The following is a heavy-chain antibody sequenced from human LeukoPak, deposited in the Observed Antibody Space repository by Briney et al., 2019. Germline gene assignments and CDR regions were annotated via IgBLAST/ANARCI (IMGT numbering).Heavy chain of an antibody. Sequence: GGSLRLSCAASGFTFSNYYMSWIRQPPGKGLEWVSYIRSDGSTIDYADSVKDRFTISIDNAKNSLYLQMNSVRASAAAVYYCAKAQGDYYYDSSGYYHWLDPWGQGTLVTVSS. J-gene: IGHJ5*02. D-gene: IGHD3-22*01. CDR1: GFTFSNYY. V-gene: IGHV3-11*01. CDR3: AKAQGDYYYDSSGYYHWLDP. CDR2: IRSDGSTI.